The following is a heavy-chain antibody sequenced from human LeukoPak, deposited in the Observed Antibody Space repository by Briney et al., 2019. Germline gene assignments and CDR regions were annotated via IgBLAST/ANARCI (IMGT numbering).Heavy chain of an antibody. Sequence: SETLSLTCTVSGYSISSGYYWGWIRQPPGKGLEWIGTIYYSGSTYYNPSLKSRVTISVDTSKNQFSLKLSSVTAADTAVYYCARGRGDYDILTGYYNAFDIWGQGTMVTVSS. CDR3: ARGRGDYDILTGYYNAFDI. D-gene: IGHD3-9*01. CDR2: IYYSGST. V-gene: IGHV4-38-2*02. J-gene: IGHJ3*02. CDR1: GYSISSGYY.